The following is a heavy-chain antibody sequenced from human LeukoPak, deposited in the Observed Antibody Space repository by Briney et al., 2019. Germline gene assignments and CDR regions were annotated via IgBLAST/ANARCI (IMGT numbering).Heavy chain of an antibody. J-gene: IGHJ5*02. D-gene: IGHD3-3*01. CDR3: ARDLLPYDFWSGSQFLWFDP. Sequence: GASVKVSCKASGYTFTSYGISWVRQAPGQGLEWMGWISAYNGNTNYAQKLRGRVTMTTDTSTSTAYMELRSLRSDDTAVYYCARDLLPYDFWSGSQFLWFDPWGQGTLVTVSS. CDR1: GYTFTSYG. V-gene: IGHV1-18*01. CDR2: ISAYNGNT.